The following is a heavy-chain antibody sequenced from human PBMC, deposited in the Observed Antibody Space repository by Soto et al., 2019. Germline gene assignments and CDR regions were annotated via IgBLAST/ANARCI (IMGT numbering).Heavy chain of an antibody. J-gene: IGHJ6*02. V-gene: IGHV1-69*13. D-gene: IGHD4-17*01. Sequence: ASVKVSCKASGGTFSSYAISWVRQAPGQGLEWMGGIIPIFGTANYAQKFQGRVTITADESTSTAYMELSSLRSEDTAVYYCASSTAVYYYYYGMDVWGQGTTVTVSS. CDR2: IIPIFGTA. CDR1: GGTFSSYA. CDR3: ASSTAVYYYYYGMDV.